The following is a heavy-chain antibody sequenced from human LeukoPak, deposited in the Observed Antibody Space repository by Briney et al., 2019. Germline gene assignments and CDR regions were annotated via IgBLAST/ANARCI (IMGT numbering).Heavy chain of an antibody. V-gene: IGHV3-20*01. CDR3: ARDPRGYSHGYWYFDL. CDR2: INWNGGST. D-gene: IGHD5-18*01. J-gene: IGHJ2*01. Sequence: GGSLRVSCAASGFTFDDYAMSWVRQAPGKGLEWVSGINWNGGSTGYAESVKGRFSISRDNAKNSLYLQMNSLRAEDTALYHCARDPRGYSHGYWYFDLWGRGTLVTVSS. CDR1: GFTFDDYA.